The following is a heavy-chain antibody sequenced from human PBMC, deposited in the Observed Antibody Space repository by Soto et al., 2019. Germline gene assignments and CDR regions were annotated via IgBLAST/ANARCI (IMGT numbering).Heavy chain of an antibody. Sequence: QVQLVESGGGGVQPGRSLRLSCVASGFTFSSHAMHWVRQAPGKGLGWVAVIWYDGSKKYYADSVKGRFTVARDDSKNTLYLQMNSLRVEDTAVYYCARDPGYSNYDLDYWGQGTLVTVSP. D-gene: IGHD5-12*01. CDR2: IWYDGSKK. CDR3: ARDPGYSNYDLDY. J-gene: IGHJ4*02. V-gene: IGHV3-33*01. CDR1: GFTFSSHA.